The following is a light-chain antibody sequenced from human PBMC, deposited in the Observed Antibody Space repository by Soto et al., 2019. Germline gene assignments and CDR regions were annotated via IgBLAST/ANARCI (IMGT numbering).Light chain of an antibody. Sequence: PMTPASFSPFATVRGRVTITCRARQGLRKFVNWYQQKPGKAPKFLIYVASTLQSGVPSRFSGSGSGTDFTLTISSLQPEDFATYYCQQSYSTPYTFGPGTKLEIK. CDR2: VAS. CDR3: QQSYSTPYT. V-gene: IGKV1-39*01. CDR1: QGLRKF. J-gene: IGKJ2*01.